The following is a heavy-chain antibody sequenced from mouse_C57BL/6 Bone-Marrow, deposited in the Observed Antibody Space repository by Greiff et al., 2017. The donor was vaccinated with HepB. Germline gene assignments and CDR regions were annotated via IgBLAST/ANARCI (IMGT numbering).Heavy chain of an antibody. Sequence: VQLQQSGAELVKPGASVKLSCTASGFNIKDYYMHWVKQRTEQGLEWIGRIDPEDGETKYAQKFQGKATITADTSSTTAYLPLSSLTSEDTAVYYYAPPAIVTTKRYSMDYWGQGTSVTVSS. D-gene: IGHD2-5*01. J-gene: IGHJ4*01. CDR3: APPAIVTTKRYSMDY. V-gene: IGHV14-2*01. CDR2: IDPEDGET. CDR1: GFNIKDYY.